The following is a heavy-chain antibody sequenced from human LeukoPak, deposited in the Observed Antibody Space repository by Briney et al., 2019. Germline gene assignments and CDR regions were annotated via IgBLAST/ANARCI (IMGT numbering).Heavy chain of an antibody. V-gene: IGHV1-2*02. Sequence: VASVKVSCRASGYTFTGYYMHWVRQAPGQGLEWMGWINPNSSGTNYAQMFQARVTMTRDTSISTAYTELRRLRSDDTAVYYSARDGKPDAFDIWGQGTLVTVSS. CDR1: GYTFTGYY. CDR3: ARDGKPDAFDI. J-gene: IGHJ3*02. CDR2: INPNSSGT. D-gene: IGHD1-26*01.